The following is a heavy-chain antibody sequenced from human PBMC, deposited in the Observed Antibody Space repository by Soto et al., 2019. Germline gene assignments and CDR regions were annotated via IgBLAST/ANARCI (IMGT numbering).Heavy chain of an antibody. V-gene: IGHV3-33*01. CDR2: IWYDGSNK. CDR3: ARGLSATVFPGWFDP. Sequence: QVQVVESGGGVVQPGRSLRLSCAASGFTFSSYGMHWVRQAPGKGLEWVAVIWYDGSNKYYADSVKGRFTISRDNSKNTLYLQMNSLRAEDTAVYYCARGLSATVFPGWFDPWGQGTLVTVSS. CDR1: GFTFSSYG. D-gene: IGHD4-17*01. J-gene: IGHJ5*02.